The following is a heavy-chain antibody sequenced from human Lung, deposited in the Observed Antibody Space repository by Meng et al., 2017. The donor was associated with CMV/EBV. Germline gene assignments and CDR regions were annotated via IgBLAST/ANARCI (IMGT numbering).Heavy chain of an antibody. J-gene: IGHJ6*02. CDR1: GGSISSDDHY. CDR2: IYYSGST. CDR3: SRWSLVHYNMDV. V-gene: IGHV4-30-4*01. D-gene: IGHD3-16*01. Sequence: LXCTVTGGSISSDDHYWSWIRQTPGKGLEWIGYIYYSGSTYYIPSLKSRVIMSVDTSKNHFSLNLTSVTAADTPVYYCSRWSLVHYNMDVWGQGTAVTVPS.